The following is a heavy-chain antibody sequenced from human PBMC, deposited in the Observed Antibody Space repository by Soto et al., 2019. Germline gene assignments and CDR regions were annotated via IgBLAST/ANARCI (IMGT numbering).Heavy chain of an antibody. V-gene: IGHV1-69*12. D-gene: IGHD2-15*01. CDR1: GGTFSCYA. J-gene: IGHJ6*02. CDR3: ARVGCSGGSCFDGMDV. CDR2: IIPIFGTG. Sequence: QVQLVQSGAEVKKPGSSVKVSCKASGGTFSCYAISWVRQAPGQGLEWMGGIIPIFGTGNYAQKFQGRVTITADASTSTAYMELSSLRSEDTAVYYCARVGCSGGSCFDGMDVWGQGTTVTVSS.